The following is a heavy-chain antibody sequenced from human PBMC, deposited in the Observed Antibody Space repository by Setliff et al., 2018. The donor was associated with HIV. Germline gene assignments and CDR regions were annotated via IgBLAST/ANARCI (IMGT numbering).Heavy chain of an antibody. CDR1: GFTFSSYS. D-gene: IGHD3-22*01. Sequence: AGGSLRLSCAASGFTFSSYSMNWVRQAPGKGLEWVSYISSSSSTIYYADSVKGRFTISRDNAKNSLYLQMNSLRAEDTAVYYCARPYYYDSSGSLRCFDYWGQGTLVTVSS. V-gene: IGHV3-48*01. CDR3: ARPYYYDSSGSLRCFDY. CDR2: ISSSSSTI. J-gene: IGHJ4*02.